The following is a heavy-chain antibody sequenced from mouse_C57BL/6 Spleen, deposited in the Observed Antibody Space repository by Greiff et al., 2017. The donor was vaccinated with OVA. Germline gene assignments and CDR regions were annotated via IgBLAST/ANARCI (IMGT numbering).Heavy chain of an antibody. Sequence: VQGVESGPELVKPGASVKISCKASGYAFSSSWVNWVKQRPGKGLQWIGRIYPGDGDTNYNGKFKGKATLTADKSSSTAYMQLSSLTSEDSAVYFCARSGSSGGYWGQGTTLTVSS. D-gene: IGHD3-2*02. V-gene: IGHV1-82*01. J-gene: IGHJ2*01. CDR3: ARSGSSGGY. CDR2: IYPGDGDT. CDR1: GYAFSSSW.